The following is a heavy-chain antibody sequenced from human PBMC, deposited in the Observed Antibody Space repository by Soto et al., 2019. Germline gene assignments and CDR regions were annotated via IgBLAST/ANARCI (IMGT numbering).Heavy chain of an antibody. D-gene: IGHD2-8*01. J-gene: IGHJ6*02. Sequence: GESLKISCKGSGYSFTSYWISWVRQMPGKGLEWMGRIDPSDSYTNYSPSFQGHVTISADKSISTAYLQWSSLKASDTVMYYCARSDYCTNGVCYSGMDVWGQGTTVTVSS. V-gene: IGHV5-10-1*01. CDR2: IDPSDSYT. CDR3: ARSDYCTNGVCYSGMDV. CDR1: GYSFTSYW.